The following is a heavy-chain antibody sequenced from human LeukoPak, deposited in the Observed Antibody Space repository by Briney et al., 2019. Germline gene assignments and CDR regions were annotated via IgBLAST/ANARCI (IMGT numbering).Heavy chain of an antibody. CDR1: GYTFGRYW. V-gene: IGHV3-7*01. CDR2: INQGGSRL. D-gene: IGHD4-17*01. CDR3: ARLKDAVTTLDY. J-gene: IGHJ4*02. Sequence: GGSLRLSCAGSGYTFGRYWMSWVRQAPGKGLEWVASINQGGSRLHYLDSVTGRFIISRDDAQNSLFLQMTRVRVDDTAVYYCARLKDAVTTLDYWGQGTLVSVSS.